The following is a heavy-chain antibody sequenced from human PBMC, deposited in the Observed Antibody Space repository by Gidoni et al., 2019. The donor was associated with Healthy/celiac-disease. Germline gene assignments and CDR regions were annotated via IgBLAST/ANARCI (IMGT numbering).Heavy chain of an antibody. CDR1: AANVSSYA. CDR3: ARDRSVYFGVDCEGY. V-gene: IGHV3-30-3*01. Sequence: QVQLAESGGDAVQPGRSLSNTGAAAAANVSSYAVHWGRQAPVKGLEWVAGMSLYGSNKYFADSVKGRFTISRDNSKDTRYLQMSSRRAEDTAVYSCARDRSVYFGVDCEGYWGQGTLVTFSS. CDR2: MSLYGSNK. D-gene: IGHD2-21*02. J-gene: IGHJ4*02.